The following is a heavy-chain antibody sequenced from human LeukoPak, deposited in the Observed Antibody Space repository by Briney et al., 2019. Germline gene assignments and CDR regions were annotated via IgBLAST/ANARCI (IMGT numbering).Heavy chain of an antibody. V-gene: IGHV1-8*02. CDR3: ARSRRGYYMDV. Sequence: GASVNVSCKSSGYTFINFDVNWLRQAPGQGREWMAWMNPGSGDTGYQGTFQARLTMSSTTSITTASMELSSLTSEAPAVYSCARSRRGYYMDVWGKGTTVIVSS. J-gene: IGHJ6*03. CDR1: GYTFINFD. CDR2: MNPGSGDT.